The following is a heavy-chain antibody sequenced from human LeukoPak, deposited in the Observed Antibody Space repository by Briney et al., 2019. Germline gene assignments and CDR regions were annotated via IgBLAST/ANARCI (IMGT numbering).Heavy chain of an antibody. CDR1: GFTFSSYW. CDR3: ARGRYTVTKYYFDY. J-gene: IGHJ4*02. V-gene: IGHV3-7*01. Sequence: GGSLRLSCAASGFTFSSYWMSWVRPAPGKGLEWVANIKQDGSEKYYVDSVKGRFTISRDNAKNSLYLQMNSLRAEDTAVYYCARGRYTVTKYYFDYWGQGALVTVSS. CDR2: IKQDGSEK. D-gene: IGHD4-11*01.